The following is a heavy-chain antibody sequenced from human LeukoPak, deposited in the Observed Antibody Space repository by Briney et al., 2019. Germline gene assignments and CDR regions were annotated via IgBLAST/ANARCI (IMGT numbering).Heavy chain of an antibody. Sequence: GRSLTLSCAASEFTFTTYGMHWVRQAPGKGLEWVAFIYYDGSNIYYADYVKGRFTISRDISKNTLYLQMDSLRAEDTAVYYCAKERGGTTPRFDNWGQGTLVTVSS. CDR1: EFTFTTYG. D-gene: IGHD1-7*01. J-gene: IGHJ4*02. CDR2: IYYDGSNI. CDR3: AKERGGTTPRFDN. V-gene: IGHV3-33*06.